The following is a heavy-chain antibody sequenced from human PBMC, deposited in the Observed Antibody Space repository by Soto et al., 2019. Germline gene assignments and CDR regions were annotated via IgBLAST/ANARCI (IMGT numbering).Heavy chain of an antibody. CDR1: GFTFSSYE. J-gene: IGHJ6*02. D-gene: IGHD3-3*01. CDR3: ASLTIFGVVRYYGMDV. CDR2: ISSSGSTI. Sequence: HPVGSLRLSCAASGFTFSSYEMNWVRQAPGKGLEWVSYISSSGSTIYYADSVKGRFTISRDNAKNSLYLQMNSLRAEDTAVYYCASLTIFGVVRYYGMDVWGQGTTVTVSS. V-gene: IGHV3-48*03.